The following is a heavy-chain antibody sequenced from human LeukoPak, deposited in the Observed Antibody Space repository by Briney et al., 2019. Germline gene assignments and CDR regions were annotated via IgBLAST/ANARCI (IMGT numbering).Heavy chain of an antibody. Sequence: SETLSLTCTVSGDSISSSSYYWGWIRQPPGKGLEWIGNIYYSGSTYYNPSLRSRLTISLDTSKNQFSLTLSSVTAADTAVYYRARLQYYYDSNGYYSLYYFDYWGQGTVVTVSS. D-gene: IGHD3-22*01. CDR2: IYYSGST. CDR1: GDSISSSSYY. J-gene: IGHJ4*02. V-gene: IGHV4-39*01. CDR3: ARLQYYYDSNGYYSLYYFDY.